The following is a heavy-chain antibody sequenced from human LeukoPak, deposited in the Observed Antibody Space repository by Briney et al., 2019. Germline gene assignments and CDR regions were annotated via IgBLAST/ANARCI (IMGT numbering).Heavy chain of an antibody. CDR2: IYTSGST. D-gene: IGHD6-13*01. CDR3: ARRMAAGMTYYYHYYMDV. Sequence: SETLSLTCTVSGGSISSYYWSWIRQPPGKGLEWIGYIYTSGSTNYNPSLKSRVTISVDTSKNQFSLKLSSVTAADTAVYYCARRMAAGMTYYYHYYMDVWGKGTTVTVSS. J-gene: IGHJ6*03. CDR1: GGSISSYY. V-gene: IGHV4-4*09.